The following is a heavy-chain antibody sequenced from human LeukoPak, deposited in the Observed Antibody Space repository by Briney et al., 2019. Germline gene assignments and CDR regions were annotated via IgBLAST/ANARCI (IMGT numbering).Heavy chain of an antibody. V-gene: IGHV3-48*01. CDR3: ARDHSSGWYRYFQH. D-gene: IGHD6-19*01. J-gene: IGHJ1*01. CDR1: GFTFSSYS. Sequence: GGSLRLSCAASGFTFSSYSMNWVRQAPGQGLEWVSYISSSSSTISYADSVKGRFTISRDNAKNSLYLQMNSLRAGDTAVYYCARDHSSGWYRYFQHWGQGTLVTVSS. CDR2: ISSSSSTI.